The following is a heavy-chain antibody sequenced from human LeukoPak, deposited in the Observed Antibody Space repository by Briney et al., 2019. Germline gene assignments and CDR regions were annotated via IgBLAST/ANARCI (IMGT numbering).Heavy chain of an antibody. CDR3: TRDPGSWWNDAFDI. V-gene: IGHV3-49*03. CDR1: GFTFGDYA. J-gene: IGHJ3*02. Sequence: QTGGSLRLSCTASGFTFGDYAMSWFRQAPGKGLEWVGFIRSKAYGGTTEYAASVKGRFTISRDDSKSIAYLQMNSLKTEDTAVYYCTRDPGSWWNDAFDIWGQGTMVTVSS. CDR2: IRSKAYGGTT. D-gene: IGHD2-15*01.